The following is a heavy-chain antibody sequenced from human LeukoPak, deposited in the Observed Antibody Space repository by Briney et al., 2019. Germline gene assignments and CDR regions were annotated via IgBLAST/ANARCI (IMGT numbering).Heavy chain of an antibody. Sequence: PSETLSLTCIVSAGSINNYYWNWIRQPPGKGLEWVGYIYYTGSTNYNPSLESRVTISLDTSKNQFSLKLSSVTAADTAVYYCVRRNTRCYFDYWGQGTLVTVSS. CDR2: IYYTGST. J-gene: IGHJ4*02. CDR3: VRRNTRCYFDY. CDR1: AGSINNYY. D-gene: IGHD1-14*01. V-gene: IGHV4-59*12.